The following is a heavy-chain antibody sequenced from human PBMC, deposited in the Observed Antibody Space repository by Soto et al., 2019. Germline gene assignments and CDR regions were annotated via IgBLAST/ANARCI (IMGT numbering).Heavy chain of an antibody. D-gene: IGHD3-22*01. CDR3: ARHNYYDSSGSISY. J-gene: IGHJ4*02. CDR1: GYSSTSYC. CDR2: IDPSDSYT. V-gene: IGHV5-10-1*01. Sequence: PVESVKISCDPSGYSSTSYCIIWVLQMPGKGLAWMGRIDPSDSYTNYSPSFQGQATISADKSISTAYLQWSSLKASDTPMYYCARHNYYDSSGSISYWGQGTLFTGSS.